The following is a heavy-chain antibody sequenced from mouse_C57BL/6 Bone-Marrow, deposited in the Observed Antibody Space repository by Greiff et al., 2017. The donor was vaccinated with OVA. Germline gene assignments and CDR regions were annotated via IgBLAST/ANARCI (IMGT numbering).Heavy chain of an antibody. J-gene: IGHJ1*03. CDR2: IYWDDDK. V-gene: IGHV8-12*01. Sequence: QVTLKVSGPGILQPSQTLSLTCSFSGFSLSTSGMGVSRIRQPSGKGLEWLVHIYWDDDKRYNPSPMSRLSTSKNTSRKQVFLKITSVDTADTATYYCARKATTVVDYGYFDVWGTGTTVTVSS. D-gene: IGHD1-1*01. CDR3: ARKATTVVDYGYFDV. CDR1: GFSLSTSGMG.